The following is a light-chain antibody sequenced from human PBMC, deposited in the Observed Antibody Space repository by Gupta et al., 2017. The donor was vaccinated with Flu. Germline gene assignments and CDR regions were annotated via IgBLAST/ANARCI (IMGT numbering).Light chain of an antibody. CDR3: SAWASSNNVGV. CDR1: SNNVGNKG. V-gene: IGLV10-54*04. Sequence: TATLTCTGNSNNVGNKGAAWLQQHQGHPPKLLVYRKNIRPSGISERFSASRSGNTASLTIAGLQAEEEADYYCSAWASSNNVGVFGGGTKLTVL. CDR2: RKN. J-gene: IGLJ3*02.